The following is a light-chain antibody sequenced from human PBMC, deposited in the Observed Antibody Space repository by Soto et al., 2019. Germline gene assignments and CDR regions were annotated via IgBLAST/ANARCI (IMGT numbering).Light chain of an antibody. CDR2: SAS. J-gene: IGKJ4*01. V-gene: IGKV1-9*01. CDR3: QQLSRYPLT. Sequence: DIQLTRSPSFLSASVGDTVTITCRASQALSNYLAWYQQKPGKAPDLLIYSASTLQSGVPSRFSGSGSETEFSLTIRALQPEDFATYYCQQLSRYPLTFGGGTKVEIK. CDR1: QALSNY.